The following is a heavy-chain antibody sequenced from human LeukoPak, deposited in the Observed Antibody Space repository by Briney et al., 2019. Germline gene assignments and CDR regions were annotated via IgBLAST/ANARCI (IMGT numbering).Heavy chain of an antibody. D-gene: IGHD4-11*01. Sequence: GGSLRLSCAASGFTFSPYWMHWVRQAPGKGLVWVSRINGDGSSTDYADSVKGRFTISRDNAKNSLFLQMNSLRDEDTAVYYCARLSYSAGSIYWGQGALVTVSS. CDR2: INGDGSST. J-gene: IGHJ4*02. CDR3: ARLSYSAGSIY. V-gene: IGHV3-74*01. CDR1: GFTFSPYW.